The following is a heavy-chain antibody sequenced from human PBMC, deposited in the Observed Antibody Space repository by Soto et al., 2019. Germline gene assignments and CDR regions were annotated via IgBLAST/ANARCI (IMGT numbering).Heavy chain of an antibody. D-gene: IGHD3-3*01. CDR3: ARPSTIFGFYYYYGMDV. V-gene: IGHV1-3*01. CDR2: INAGNGNT. J-gene: IGHJ6*02. Sequence: ASVKVSCKASGYTFTSYAMHWVRQAPGQRLEWMGWINAGNGNTKYSQKFQGRVTITRDTSASTAYMELSSPRSEDTAVYYCARPSTIFGFYYYYGMDVWGQGTTVTVS. CDR1: GYTFTSYA.